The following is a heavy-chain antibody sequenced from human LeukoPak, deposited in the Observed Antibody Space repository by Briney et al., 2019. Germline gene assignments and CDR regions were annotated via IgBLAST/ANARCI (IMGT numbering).Heavy chain of an antibody. Sequence: ASETLSLTCAVYVGSFSGYYWTWIRQPPGKGLEWIGEINHSGSSNYSPSLKSRVTISVDTSKNQFSLKLSSVTAADTAVYYCARRNPSSGWPFDYWGQGTLVTVSS. CDR3: ARRNPSSGWPFDY. CDR2: INHSGSS. V-gene: IGHV4-34*01. J-gene: IGHJ4*02. CDR1: VGSFSGYY. D-gene: IGHD6-19*01.